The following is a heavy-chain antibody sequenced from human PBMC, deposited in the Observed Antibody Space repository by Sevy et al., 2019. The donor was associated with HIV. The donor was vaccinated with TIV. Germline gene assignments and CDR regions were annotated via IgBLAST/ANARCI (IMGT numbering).Heavy chain of an antibody. Sequence: SKTLSLTCAVYGGSFSGYYWSWIRQPPGRGLEWIGEINHSGSTNYNPSLKSRVTISEDTSKNQFYLKLSSVTAADTAVYSCARHCGSTSCSHAFDIWGQGTVVTVSS. V-gene: IGHV4-34*01. D-gene: IGHD2-2*01. CDR2: INHSGST. CDR3: ARHCGSTSCSHAFDI. CDR1: GGSFSGYY. J-gene: IGHJ3*02.